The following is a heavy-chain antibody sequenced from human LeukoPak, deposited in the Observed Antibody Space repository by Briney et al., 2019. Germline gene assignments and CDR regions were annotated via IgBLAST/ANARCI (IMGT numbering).Heavy chain of an antibody. V-gene: IGHV1-2*02. Sequence: ASVKVSCKTSGYTCSGYYMHWVRQAPGQGLEWMGWMNPNSGGSNYAQKFQGRVTLTRDTSIGTAYMELSSLRSDDTAVYYCATRVVAGIPYYFDHWGQGTLVTVSS. CDR1: GYTCSGYY. J-gene: IGHJ4*02. D-gene: IGHD6-19*01. CDR2: MNPNSGGS. CDR3: ATRVVAGIPYYFDH.